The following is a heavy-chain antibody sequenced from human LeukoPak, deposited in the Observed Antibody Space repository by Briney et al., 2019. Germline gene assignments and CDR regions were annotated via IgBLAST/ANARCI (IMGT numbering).Heavy chain of an antibody. D-gene: IGHD3-9*01. J-gene: IGHJ4*02. CDR2: ISGSGGST. CDR3: AKVVGRYFDWPSSHFDY. Sequence: PGGSLRLSCTASGFTFSSYSLNWVRQTPGKGLEWVSAISGSGGSTYYADSVKGRFTISRDNSKNTLYLQMNSLRAEDTAVYYCAKVVGRYFDWPSSHFDYWGQGTLVTVSS. V-gene: IGHV3-23*01. CDR1: GFTFSSYS.